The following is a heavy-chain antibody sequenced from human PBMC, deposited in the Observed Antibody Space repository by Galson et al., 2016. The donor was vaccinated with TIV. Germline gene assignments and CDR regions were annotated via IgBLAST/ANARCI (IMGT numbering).Heavy chain of an antibody. V-gene: IGHV3-33*01. CDR2: IWSDASNE. Sequence: SLRLSCAASGFRFSSHGMHWVRQAPGKGLEWVAFIWSDASNENYIDSVKGRFTISRDNSKNTLYLQMNCPRAEDTAVYYCARFRGSDDRGAFDIWGQGTMVTVSS. CDR3: ARFRGSDDRGAFDI. CDR1: GFRFSSHG. D-gene: IGHD3-22*01. J-gene: IGHJ3*02.